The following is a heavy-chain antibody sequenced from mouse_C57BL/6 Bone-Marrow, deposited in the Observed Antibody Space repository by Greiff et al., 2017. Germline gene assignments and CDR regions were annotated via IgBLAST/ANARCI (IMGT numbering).Heavy chain of an antibody. J-gene: IGHJ2*01. CDR2: IRNKANGYTT. CDR1: GFTFTDYY. V-gene: IGHV7-3*01. CDR3: ARYDLLFDY. Sequence: EVQLVESGGGLVQPGGSLSLSCAASGFTFTDYYMSWVRQPPGKALEWLGFIRNKANGYTTEYSASVKGRFNISRDNSQSILYLQMNALRAEASATYYCARYDLLFDYWGQGTTLTVSS.